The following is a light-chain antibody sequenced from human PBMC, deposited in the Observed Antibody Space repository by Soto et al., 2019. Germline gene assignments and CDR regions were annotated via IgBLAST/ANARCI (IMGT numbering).Light chain of an antibody. J-gene: IGKJ2*01. V-gene: IGKV3-20*01. Sequence: EMVWTQSPVTLSLSPGERATLSCRASQSVSSSFLSWYQQNSGQAHRLLIYGASSRATGIPDRFSGSGSGTDFTLTISRLEPEDFAVYYCQQYGSSPLYTFGQGTKLEIK. CDR2: GAS. CDR3: QQYGSSPLYT. CDR1: QSVSSSF.